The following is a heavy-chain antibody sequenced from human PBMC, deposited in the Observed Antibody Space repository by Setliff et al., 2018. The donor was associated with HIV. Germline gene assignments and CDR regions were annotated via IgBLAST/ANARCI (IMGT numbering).Heavy chain of an antibody. CDR1: GYTFTSYD. Sequence: ASVKVSCKASGYTFTSYDINWVRQATGQGLEWMGWMNPNGGNTGYAQKFQGRVTMTRNTSISTAYMELSSLRSEDTAVYYCARAPYYYDSSGYYLIDYWGQGTLVTVSS. CDR3: ARAPYYYDSSGYYLIDY. V-gene: IGHV1-8*02. CDR2: MNPNGGNT. J-gene: IGHJ4*02. D-gene: IGHD3-22*01.